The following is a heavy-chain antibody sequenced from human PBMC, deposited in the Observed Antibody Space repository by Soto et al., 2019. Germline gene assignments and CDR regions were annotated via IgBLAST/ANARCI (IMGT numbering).Heavy chain of an antibody. V-gene: IGHV1-58*02. CDR1: GLTSTSSA. CDR2: IVVGSGDT. Sequence: ASVNVSCKAYGLTSTSSAMQWVRQARGQRLEWIGWIVVGSGDTNYAQKFQERVTITRDMSTSTAYMELSSLRSEDTAVYYCAADRPHSSGPNWFDPWGQGTLVTVSS. CDR3: AADRPHSSGPNWFDP. D-gene: IGHD6-19*01. J-gene: IGHJ5*02.